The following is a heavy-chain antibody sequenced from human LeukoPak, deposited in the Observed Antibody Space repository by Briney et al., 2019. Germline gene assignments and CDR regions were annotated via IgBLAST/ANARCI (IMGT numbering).Heavy chain of an antibody. CDR3: APSALDY. V-gene: IGHV3-23*01. J-gene: IGHJ4*02. Sequence: GGSLRLSCAASEFTFSNYAMSWVRQTPGKGLEWVSAISGGGDSTYYADSVNGRFTISRDNSKNTLYLQMNSLRGEDTALYYCAPSALDYWGQGTLVTVSS. CDR1: EFTFSNYA. CDR2: ISGGGDST.